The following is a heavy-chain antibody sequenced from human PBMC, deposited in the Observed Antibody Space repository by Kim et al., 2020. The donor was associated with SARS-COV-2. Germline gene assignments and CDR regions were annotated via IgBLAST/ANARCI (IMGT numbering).Heavy chain of an antibody. V-gene: IGHV3-23*01. Sequence: YHADSVEGRFTISRDNSKNTLYLQMISLRAEDTTVYYCAKDLMIVGYFDLWGRGTLVTVSS. CDR3: AKDLMIVGYFDL. D-gene: IGHD3-22*01. J-gene: IGHJ2*01.